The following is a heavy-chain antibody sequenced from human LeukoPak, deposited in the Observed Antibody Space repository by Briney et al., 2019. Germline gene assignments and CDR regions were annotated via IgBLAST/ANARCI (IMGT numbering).Heavy chain of an antibody. Sequence: KPSETLSLTCTVSGGSISSYYWTWIRQPAGKGLEWIGRIYTSGSTNYNPSLKSRVTMSVDTSKNQFSLKLSSVTAADTAVYYCARVSVTTGIYYFDYWGQGTLVTVSS. D-gene: IGHD4-17*01. CDR2: IYTSGST. CDR1: GGSISSYY. V-gene: IGHV4-4*07. CDR3: ARVSVTTGIYYFDY. J-gene: IGHJ4*02.